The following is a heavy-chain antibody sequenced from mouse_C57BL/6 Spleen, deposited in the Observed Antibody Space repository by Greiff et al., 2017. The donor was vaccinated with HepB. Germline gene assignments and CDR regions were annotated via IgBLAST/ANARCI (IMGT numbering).Heavy chain of an antibody. CDR2: INPNNGGT. CDR3: ARSGLLLRYYYAMDY. CDR1: GYTFTDYN. V-gene: IGHV1-18*01. D-gene: IGHD1-1*01. J-gene: IGHJ4*01. Sequence: VQLQQSGPELVKPGASVKIPCKASGYTFTDYNMDWVKQSHGKSLEWIGDINPNNGGTIYNQKFKGKATLTVDKSSSTAYMELRSLTSEDTAVYYCARSGLLLRYYYAMDYWGQGTSVTVSS.